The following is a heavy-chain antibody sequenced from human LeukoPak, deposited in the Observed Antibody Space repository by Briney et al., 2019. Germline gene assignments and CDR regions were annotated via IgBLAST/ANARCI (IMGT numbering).Heavy chain of an antibody. V-gene: IGHV1-24*01. CDR1: GYTLTELS. D-gene: IGHD4-17*01. CDR3: ATVHDYGDQYYFDY. Sequence: ASVKVSCTVSGYTLTELSMHWVRQAPGKGLEWMGGLDPEDGETIYAQKFQGRVTMTEGTSTDTAYMELSSLRSEDTAVYYCATVHDYGDQYYFDYWGQGTLVTVSS. J-gene: IGHJ4*02. CDR2: LDPEDGET.